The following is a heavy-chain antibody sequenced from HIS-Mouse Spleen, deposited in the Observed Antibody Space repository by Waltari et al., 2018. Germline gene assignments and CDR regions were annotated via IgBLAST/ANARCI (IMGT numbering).Heavy chain of an antibody. CDR1: GDSVSSNSAA. V-gene: IGHV6-1*01. D-gene: IGHD6-13*01. J-gene: IGHJ4*02. CDR3: ARSGFVAAAGTIDY. CDR2: TYYRSKWYN. Sequence: QVQLQQSGPGLVKPSQTLSLTCAFSGDSVSSNSAAWNLIRQSPSRGLEWLGRTYYRSKWYNDYAVSVKSRITINPDTSKNQFSLQLNSVTPEDTAVYYCARSGFVAAAGTIDYWGQGTLVTVSS.